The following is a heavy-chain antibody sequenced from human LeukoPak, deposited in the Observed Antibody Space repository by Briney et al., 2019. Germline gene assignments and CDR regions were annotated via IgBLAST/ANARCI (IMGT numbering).Heavy chain of an antibody. D-gene: IGHD3-3*01. J-gene: IGHJ5*02. CDR2: IYTSGST. CDR1: GGSISSGSYY. CDR3: ARGSDWFDP. V-gene: IGHV4-61*02. Sequence: SETLSLTCTVSGGSISSGSYYWSWIRQPAGKGLEWIGRIYTSGSTNYNPSLKSRVTISVDTSKNQFSLKLSSVTAADTAVYYCARGSDWFDPWGQGTLVTVSS.